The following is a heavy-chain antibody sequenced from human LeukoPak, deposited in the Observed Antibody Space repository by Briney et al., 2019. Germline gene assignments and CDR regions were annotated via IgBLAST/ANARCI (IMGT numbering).Heavy chain of an antibody. Sequence: GGSLRLSCVASRFTFNTYAVNWVRQAPGKGLEWVSAISSNGDFTYYADSVKGRFTISRDNSKNTLYLQMNSLRAEDTAVYYCAKDMASDYWGQGTLVTVSS. D-gene: IGHD5-24*01. J-gene: IGHJ4*02. CDR3: AKDMASDY. CDR1: RFTFNTYA. V-gene: IGHV3-23*01. CDR2: ISSNGDFT.